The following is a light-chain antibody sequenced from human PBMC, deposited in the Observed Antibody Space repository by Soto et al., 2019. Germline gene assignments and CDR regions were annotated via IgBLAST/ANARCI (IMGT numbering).Light chain of an antibody. CDR2: GAS. Sequence: EIVLTQSPGTLSLSPGERDTLSCRASPSVSSSYLAWYQQKPGQAPRLLIYGASSRATGTPDRFSGSGSGTDFTLTISRLEPEDFAVYYCQQYGSSPWTFGQGTKVEIK. CDR1: PSVSSSY. V-gene: IGKV3-20*01. J-gene: IGKJ1*01. CDR3: QQYGSSPWT.